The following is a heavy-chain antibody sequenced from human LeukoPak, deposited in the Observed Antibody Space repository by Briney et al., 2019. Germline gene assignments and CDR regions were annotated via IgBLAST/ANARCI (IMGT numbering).Heavy chain of an antibody. J-gene: IGHJ6*03. D-gene: IGHD4-17*01. CDR2: FDPEDGGT. CDR3: ATGPGYGDYYMDV. V-gene: IGHV1-24*01. CDR1: GYTLTELS. Sequence: GASVKVSCKVSGYTLTELSMHWVRQAPGKGLEWMGGFDPEDGGTIYAQKFQGRVTMTEDTSTDTAYMELSSLRSEDTAVYYCATGPGYGDYYMDVWGKGTTVTISS.